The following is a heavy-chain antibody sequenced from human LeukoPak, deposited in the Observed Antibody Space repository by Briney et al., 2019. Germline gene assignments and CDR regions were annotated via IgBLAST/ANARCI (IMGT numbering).Heavy chain of an antibody. V-gene: IGHV3-64*02. J-gene: IGHJ2*01. CDR1: GXTFSYYA. CDR2: ISSNGGST. CDR3: AREAWGSGSYYDL. D-gene: IGHD3-10*01. Sequence: GGSLRLSCTASGXTFSYYAMHWVRQAPGKGLEYISAISSNGGSTSYADSVKGRFTISRDNSKNTLYLQMGGLRPEDMAVYYCAREAWGSGSYYDLWGRGALVAVSS.